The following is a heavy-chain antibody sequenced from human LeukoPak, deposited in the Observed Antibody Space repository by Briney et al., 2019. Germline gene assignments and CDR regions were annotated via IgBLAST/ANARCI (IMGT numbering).Heavy chain of an antibody. CDR3: ARVADVVVVAATTRIYGMDV. J-gene: IGHJ6*02. V-gene: IGHV3-23*01. CDR1: GFTFSNYA. Sequence: GGSLRLSCAAAGFTFSNYAMTWVRQAPGKGLEWVSSISGSGGSTYYADSVKGRFTISRDNSKNTLYLQMNSLRAEDTAVYYCARVADVVVVAATTRIYGMDVWGQGTTVTVSS. CDR2: ISGSGGST. D-gene: IGHD2-15*01.